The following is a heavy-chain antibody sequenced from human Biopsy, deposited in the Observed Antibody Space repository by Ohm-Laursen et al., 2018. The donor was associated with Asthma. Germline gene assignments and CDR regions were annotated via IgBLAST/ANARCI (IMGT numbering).Heavy chain of an antibody. V-gene: IGHV3-30-3*01. CDR3: ARDVMEWYLPAFDF. J-gene: IGHJ4*02. D-gene: IGHD3-3*01. Sequence: SLRLSCTASGFTFRSYAMHWVRQAPGKGLEWVAVGGSYYDGGLKYYADSVNGRFTVSRDDSRNTLNLQMNSLRPDDTAVYYCARDVMEWYLPAFDFWGQGTPVTVSS. CDR1: GFTFRSYA. CDR2: GGSYYDGGLK.